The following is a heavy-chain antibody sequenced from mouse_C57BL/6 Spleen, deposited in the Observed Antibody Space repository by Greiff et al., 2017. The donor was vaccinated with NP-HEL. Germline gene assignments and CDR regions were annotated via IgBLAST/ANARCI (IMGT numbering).Heavy chain of an antibody. CDR3: TRYYSNPFAY. CDR1: GYTFTDYE. CDR2: IDPETGGT. Sequence: VQLQQSGAELVRPGASVTLSCKASGYTFTDYEMHWVKQTPVHGLEWIGAIDPETGGTAYNQKFKGKAILTADKSSSTAYMELRSLTSEDSAVYYCTRYYSNPFAYWGQGTLVTVSA. V-gene: IGHV1-15*01. J-gene: IGHJ3*01. D-gene: IGHD2-5*01.